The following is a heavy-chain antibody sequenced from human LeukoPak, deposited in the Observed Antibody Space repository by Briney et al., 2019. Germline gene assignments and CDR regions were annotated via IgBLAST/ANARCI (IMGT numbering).Heavy chain of an antibody. V-gene: IGHV3-23*01. J-gene: IGHJ3*02. D-gene: IGHD4-23*01. CDR1: GFTFKNYW. Sequence: PGGSLRLSCGASGFTFKNYWMSWVRQSPGKGLEWVSAISGSGGSTYYADSVKGRFTISRDNSKNTLYLQMNSLRAEDTAVYYCAKDQTVVTPDAFDIWGQGTMVTVSS. CDR3: AKDQTVVTPDAFDI. CDR2: ISGSGGST.